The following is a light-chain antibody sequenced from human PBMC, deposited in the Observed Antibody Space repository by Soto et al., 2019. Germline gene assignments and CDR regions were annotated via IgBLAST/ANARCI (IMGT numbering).Light chain of an antibody. CDR1: QGMSTY. CDR2: SAS. V-gene: IGKV1-9*01. J-gene: IGKJ4*01. CDR3: QQLNGYQLA. Sequence: DIQLTQSPSFLSASVGDTVTITCRASQGMSTYLAWYQQKPGKVPKLLIRSASTLQSGVPPRFSGGGSRTEFTLTTSTLQPDDSGIYYCQQLNGYQLAFGGGTNVEIK.